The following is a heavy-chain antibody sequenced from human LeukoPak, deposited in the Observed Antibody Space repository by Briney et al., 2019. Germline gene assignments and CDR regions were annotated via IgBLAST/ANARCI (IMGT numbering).Heavy chain of an antibody. D-gene: IGHD3-3*01. J-gene: IGHJ4*02. V-gene: IGHV1-69*05. Sequence: SVKVSCKASGGTFSSYAISWVRQAPGQGLEWMGGIIPIFGTANYAQKFQGRVTITTDESTSTAYMELSSLRSEDTAVYYCARMAYYDFWSGAEGVFDYWGQGTLVTVSS. CDR3: ARMAYYDFWSGAEGVFDY. CDR1: GGTFSSYA. CDR2: IIPIFGTA.